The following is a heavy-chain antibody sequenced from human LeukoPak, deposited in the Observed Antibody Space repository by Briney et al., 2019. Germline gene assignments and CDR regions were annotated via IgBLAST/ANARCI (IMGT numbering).Heavy chain of an antibody. CDR1: GFSLSSGYY. V-gene: IGHV4-38-2*02. CDR3: ARDRGGAPDY. CDR2: IYHGGST. D-gene: IGHD3-16*01. Sequence: SETLSLTCTVSGFSLSSGYYWGWIRQPPGKGLEWIGSIYHGGSTHYNPSLKSRVTISVDTSKNQLSLKLSSVTAADTAVYYCARDRGGAPDYWGQGALVTVSS. J-gene: IGHJ4*02.